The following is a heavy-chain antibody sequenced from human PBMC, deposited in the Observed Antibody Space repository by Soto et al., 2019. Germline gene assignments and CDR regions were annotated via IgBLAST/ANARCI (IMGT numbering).Heavy chain of an antibody. Sequence: SVKVSCKASGGTFSSYAISWVRQAPGQGLEWMGGIIPIFGTANYAQKFQGRVTITADEATSTAYMELSSLRSEYTAVYYCAREGPGITMVRGADVWGQGTTATVSS. CDR3: AREGPGITMVRGADV. J-gene: IGHJ6*02. D-gene: IGHD3-10*01. CDR2: IIPIFGTA. V-gene: IGHV1-69*13. CDR1: GGTFSSYA.